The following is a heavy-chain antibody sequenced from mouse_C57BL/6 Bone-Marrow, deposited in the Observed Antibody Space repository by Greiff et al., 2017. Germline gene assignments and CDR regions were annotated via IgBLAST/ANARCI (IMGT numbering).Heavy chain of an antibody. Sequence: QVQLQQPGAELVMPGASVKLSCKASGYTFTSYWMHWVKQRPGQGLEWIGEIAPTDSYTNYNQKFKGKSTLTVDKSSSTAYMQLSSLTSEDSAVYYCATCYYGSSYFDYWGQGTTLTVSS. J-gene: IGHJ2*01. CDR1: GYTFTSYW. CDR3: ATCYYGSSYFDY. D-gene: IGHD1-1*01. CDR2: IAPTDSYT. V-gene: IGHV1-69*01.